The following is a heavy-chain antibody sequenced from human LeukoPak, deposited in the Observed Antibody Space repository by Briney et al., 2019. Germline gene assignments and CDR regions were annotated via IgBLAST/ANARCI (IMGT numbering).Heavy chain of an antibody. V-gene: IGHV4-34*01. Sequence: SETLSLTWAVYGGSFSGYYWSWIRQPPGKGLEWIGEINHSGSTNYNPSLKSRVTISVDTSKNQFSLKLSSVTAADTAVYYCARGPYSSSWYFDWGGGFDFDYWGQGTLVTVSS. D-gene: IGHD6-13*01. J-gene: IGHJ4*02. CDR3: ARGPYSSSWYFDWGGGFDFDY. CDR1: GGSFSGYY. CDR2: INHSGST.